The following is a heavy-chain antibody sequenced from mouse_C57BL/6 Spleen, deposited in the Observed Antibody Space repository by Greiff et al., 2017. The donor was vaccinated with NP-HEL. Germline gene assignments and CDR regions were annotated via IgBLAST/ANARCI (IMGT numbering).Heavy chain of an antibody. J-gene: IGHJ4*01. Sequence: EVKLVESGGGLVKPGGSLKLSCAASGFTFSDYGMHWVRQAPEKGLEWVAYISSGSSTIYYADTVKGRFTISRDNAKNTLFLQMTSLRSEDTAMYYCARHYGSSYEDAMDYWSQGTSVTVAS. D-gene: IGHD1-1*01. CDR3: ARHYGSSYEDAMDY. V-gene: IGHV5-17*01. CDR1: GFTFSDYG. CDR2: ISSGSSTI.